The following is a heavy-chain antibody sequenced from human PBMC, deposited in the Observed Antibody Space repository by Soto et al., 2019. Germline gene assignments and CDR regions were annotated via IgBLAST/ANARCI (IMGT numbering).Heavy chain of an antibody. CDR1: GFTFSVYA. J-gene: IGHJ4*02. CDR3: AKALYGGFTY. Sequence: EVRLLESGGGLVQPGGSLRLSCAASGFTFSVYAMSWVRQAPGKGLEWVSGISGSGDSTHYADSVKGRFTVSRDNSKRRLYLQTTSLGAEDTAIYYCAKALYGGFTYWGQGTLVTVSS. V-gene: IGHV3-23*01. CDR2: ISGSGDST. D-gene: IGHD3-10*01.